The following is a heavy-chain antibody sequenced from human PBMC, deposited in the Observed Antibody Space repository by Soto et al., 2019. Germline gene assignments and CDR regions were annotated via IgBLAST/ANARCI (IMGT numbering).Heavy chain of an antibody. CDR2: IYYSGST. J-gene: IGHJ6*03. CDR1: GGSIISYY. V-gene: IGHV4-59*01. CDR3: ARGVGGYCSSTSCSVAYYYYYYMDV. D-gene: IGHD2-2*01. Sequence: SETLSLTCTVSGGSIISYYWSWIRQPPGKGLEWIGYIYYSGSTNYNPSLKSRVTISVDTSKNQFSLKLSSVTAADTAVYYCARGVGGYCSSTSCSVAYYYYYYMDVWGKGTTVTVSS.